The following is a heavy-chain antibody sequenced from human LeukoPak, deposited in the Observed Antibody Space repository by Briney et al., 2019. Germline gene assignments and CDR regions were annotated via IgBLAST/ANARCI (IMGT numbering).Heavy chain of an antibody. J-gene: IGHJ4*02. V-gene: IGHV2-5*02. CDR1: GFSLSTRGVG. CDR3: AHRSSLTAIPTFDY. CDR2: IYWDDDK. D-gene: IGHD2-21*02. Sequence: SGPTLVNPTQTLTLTCTFSGFSLSTRGVGVGWIRQPPGKALEWLALIYWDDDKRYSPSPKSRLTITKDTSKNQVVLTMTNMDPVDTATYYCAHRSSLTAIPTFDYWGQGTLVTVSS.